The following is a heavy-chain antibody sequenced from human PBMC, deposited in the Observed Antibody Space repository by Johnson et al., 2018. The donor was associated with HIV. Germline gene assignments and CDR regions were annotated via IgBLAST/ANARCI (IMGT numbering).Heavy chain of an antibody. CDR3: AREWGMITFGGVIPRNAFDI. CDR1: GFTLDDYA. J-gene: IGHJ3*02. V-gene: IGHV3-9*01. Sequence: VESGGGLIQPGTSLRLSCAASGFTLDDYAMHWVRQIPGKGLEWISGLSWNGGSIGYADSVKGRFTLASDNAKNSLYLQMNSLRAEDTAVYYCAREWGMITFGGVIPRNAFDIWGQGTMVTVSS. CDR2: LSWNGGSI. D-gene: IGHD3-16*01.